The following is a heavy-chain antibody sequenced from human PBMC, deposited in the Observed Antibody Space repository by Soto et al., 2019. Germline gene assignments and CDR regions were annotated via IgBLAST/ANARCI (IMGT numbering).Heavy chain of an antibody. CDR1: GFTFSNYS. Sequence: EVQLLESGGGLVQPGGSLRLSCVASGFTFSNYSMTWVRQAPGKGLQWVSAVSGSGGNTFCANSVKGRFTISRDNSKNTVYLQMNSLRAEDTATYYCGRYHHDRSGYREGAFDIWGQGTLVTVSS. CDR3: GRYHHDRSGYREGAFDI. J-gene: IGHJ3*02. V-gene: IGHV3-23*01. CDR2: VSGSGGNT. D-gene: IGHD3-22*01.